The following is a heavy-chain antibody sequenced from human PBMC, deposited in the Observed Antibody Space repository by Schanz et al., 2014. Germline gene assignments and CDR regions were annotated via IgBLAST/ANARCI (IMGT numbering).Heavy chain of an antibody. CDR2: ISVYHGHT. CDR1: GYIFGSHG. D-gene: IGHD3-10*01. V-gene: IGHV1-18*01. J-gene: IGHJ6*02. CDR3: VRDAGWAFGDYHGMDV. Sequence: QVQLVQSAPEVKKPGASVKVSCKASGYIFGSHGMTWVRQAPGQGLEWMGWISVYHGHTNYAEKVHGRVTMTTDTSTSTAYMELRSLISDDTAVYYCVRDAGWAFGDYHGMDVWGQGTSVTVSS.